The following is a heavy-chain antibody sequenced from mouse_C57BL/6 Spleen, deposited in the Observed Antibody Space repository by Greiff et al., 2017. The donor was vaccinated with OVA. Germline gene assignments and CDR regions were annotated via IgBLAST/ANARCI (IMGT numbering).Heavy chain of an antibody. CDR2: IDPEDGET. CDR3: ARRDSSGSWFAY. D-gene: IGHD3-2*02. V-gene: IGHV14-2*01. Sequence: EVKLVESGAELVKPGASVKLSCTASGFNIKDYYMHWVKQRTEQGLEWIGRIDPEDGETKYAPKFQGKATITADTSSNTAYLQLSSLTSEDTAVYYCARRDSSGSWFAYWGQGTLVTVSA. J-gene: IGHJ3*01. CDR1: GFNIKDYY.